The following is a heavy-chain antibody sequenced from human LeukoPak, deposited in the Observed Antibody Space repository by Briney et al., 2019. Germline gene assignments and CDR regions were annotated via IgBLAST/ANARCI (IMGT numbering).Heavy chain of an antibody. Sequence: GGSLRLSCTASGFIFSNYAMTWVRQTPGKGLEWVSAISSSGGNTYFANSVKGRFTISRDNSKSTLYLQMNSLRAEDTAIYYCAKCDFVWGTSRPYYSDYWGQGTLVTVSS. V-gene: IGHV3-23*01. CDR1: GFIFSNYA. CDR3: AKCDFVWGTSRPYYSDY. D-gene: IGHD3-16*02. J-gene: IGHJ4*02. CDR2: ISSSGGNT.